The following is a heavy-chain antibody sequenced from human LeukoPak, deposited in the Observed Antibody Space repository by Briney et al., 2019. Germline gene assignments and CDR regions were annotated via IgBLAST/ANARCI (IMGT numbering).Heavy chain of an antibody. Sequence: SETLSLTCAVYGGSISSGGYSWSWIRQPPGKGLEWIGYIYHSGSTYYNPSLKSRVTISVDRSKNQFSLKLSSVTAADTAVYYCARVHGGTFDYWGQGTLVTVSS. J-gene: IGHJ4*02. V-gene: IGHV4-30-2*01. D-gene: IGHD4-23*01. CDR2: IYHSGST. CDR3: ARVHGGTFDY. CDR1: GGSISSGGYS.